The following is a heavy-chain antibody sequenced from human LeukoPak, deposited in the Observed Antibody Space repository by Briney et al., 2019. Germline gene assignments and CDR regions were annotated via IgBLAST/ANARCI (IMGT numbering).Heavy chain of an antibody. D-gene: IGHD3-10*01. V-gene: IGHV3-11*04. Sequence: GGSLRLSCAASGFTFSDYYMSWIRQAPGKGLEWVSHISSSGDTIYYADSVKGRFTITRDNAKNSLYLQLNSLSADDTAIYYCARGWDTLVRGVNRRSASYHGMDVWGQGTPVAVSS. CDR3: ARGWDTLVRGVNRRSASYHGMDV. J-gene: IGHJ6*02. CDR2: ISSSGDTI. CDR1: GFTFSDYY.